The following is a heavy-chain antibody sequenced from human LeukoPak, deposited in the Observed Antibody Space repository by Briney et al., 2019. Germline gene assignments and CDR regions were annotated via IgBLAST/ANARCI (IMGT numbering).Heavy chain of an antibody. CDR3: ARAYSGYDPFDY. J-gene: IGHJ4*02. CDR1: GGSISSGGYY. Sequence: KASETLSLTRTVSGGSISSGGYYWSWIRQHPGKGLEWIGYIYYSGSTYYNPSLKSRVTISVDTSKNQFSLKLSSVTAADTAVYYCARAYSGYDPFDYWGQGTLVTVSS. CDR2: IYYSGST. V-gene: IGHV4-31*03. D-gene: IGHD5-12*01.